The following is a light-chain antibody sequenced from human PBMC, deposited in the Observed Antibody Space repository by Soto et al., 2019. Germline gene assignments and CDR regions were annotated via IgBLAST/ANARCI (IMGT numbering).Light chain of an antibody. J-gene: IGKJ1*01. Sequence: DIRRTQSPSTLSASVGDRVTITCRASQSISSWLAWYQQKPGKAPKLLIYKASSLESGVPSRFSGSGSGTEFTLTISSLQPDDFATHYCQQYNSHTWTFGQGTKV. CDR3: QQYNSHTWT. V-gene: IGKV1-5*03. CDR2: KAS. CDR1: QSISSW.